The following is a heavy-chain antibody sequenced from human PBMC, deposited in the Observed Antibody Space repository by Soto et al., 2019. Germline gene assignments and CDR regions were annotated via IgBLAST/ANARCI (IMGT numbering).Heavy chain of an antibody. CDR2: TYYRSKWSN. V-gene: IGHV6-1*01. D-gene: IGHD3-16*01. CDR1: GDSVSSNDAT. Sequence: QTLSLTCAISGDSVSSNDATWDWIRHSPSRGLEWLGRTYYRSKWSNDYAVSVKGRITINPDTSNNQLSLHLNSVTPDDTAVYYCARLIGDSWLDSWGQGTLVTVSS. J-gene: IGHJ5*01. CDR3: ARLIGDSWLDS.